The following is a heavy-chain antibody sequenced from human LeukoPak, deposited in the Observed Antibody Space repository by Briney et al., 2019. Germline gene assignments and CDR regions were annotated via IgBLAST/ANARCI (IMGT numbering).Heavy chain of an antibody. CDR2: INHSGST. CDR3: AKDRRCSSTSCPDGLWFDP. J-gene: IGHJ5*02. V-gene: IGHV4-34*01. D-gene: IGHD2-2*01. Sequence: TSETLSLTCAVYGGSFSGYYWSWIRQPPGKGLEWIGEINHSGSTNYNPSLKSRVTISVDTSKNQFSLKLSSVTAADTAVYYCAKDRRCSSTSCPDGLWFDPWGQGTLVTVSS. CDR1: GGSFSGYY.